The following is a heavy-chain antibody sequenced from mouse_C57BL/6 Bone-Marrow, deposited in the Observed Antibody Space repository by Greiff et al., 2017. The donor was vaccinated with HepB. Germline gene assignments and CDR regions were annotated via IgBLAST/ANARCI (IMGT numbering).Heavy chain of an antibody. CDR1: GFTFSDYG. CDR2: ISSGSSTI. CDR3: ARLNYYYGRNFDY. J-gene: IGHJ2*01. V-gene: IGHV5-17*01. Sequence: EVQVVESGGGLVKPGGSLKLSCAASGFTFSDYGMHWVRQAPEKGLEWVAYISSGSSTIYYADTVKGRFTISRDNAKNTLFLQMTSLRSEDTAMYYCARLNYYYGRNFDYWGQGTTLTVSS. D-gene: IGHD1-1*01.